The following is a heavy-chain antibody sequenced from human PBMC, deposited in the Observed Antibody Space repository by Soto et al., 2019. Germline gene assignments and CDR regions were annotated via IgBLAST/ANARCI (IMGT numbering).Heavy chain of an antibody. CDR2: IIPMFDTP. D-gene: IGHD2-15*01. Sequence: QVQLVQSGAEVKKPGSPVKVSCKASGGTFSSDSFSWVRQAPGQGLEWMGGIIPMFDTPIYAQKFQDRVTXXAXXSTSTAYMQLSSLRSGDTAVYYCATSGGLDRDFNYWGQGSLVTVSS. V-gene: IGHV1-69*12. J-gene: IGHJ4*02. CDR3: ATSGGLDRDFNY. CDR1: GGTFSSDS.